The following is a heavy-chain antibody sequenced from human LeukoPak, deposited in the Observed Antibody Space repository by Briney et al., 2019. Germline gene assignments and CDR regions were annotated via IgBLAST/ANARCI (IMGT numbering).Heavy chain of an antibody. V-gene: IGHV4-38-2*02. Sequence: SETLSLTCTVSGYSISSGYYWGWIRPPPGKGLEWIGSIYHSGSTDYNPSLKSRVTISVDTSKNQFSLKLSSVTAADTAVYYCARVGGSAYPSTGFDFWGQGTLVTVSS. CDR2: IYHSGST. J-gene: IGHJ5*01. CDR1: GYSISSGYY. CDR3: ARVGGSAYPSTGFDF. D-gene: IGHD3-16*01.